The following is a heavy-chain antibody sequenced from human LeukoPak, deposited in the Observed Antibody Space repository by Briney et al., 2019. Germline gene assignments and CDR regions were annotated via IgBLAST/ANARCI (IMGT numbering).Heavy chain of an antibody. Sequence: GGSLRLSCAASGFTFSSYWKSWVRQAPGKGLEWVANIKQDGSEKYYVDSVKGRFTISRDNAKNSLYLQMNSLRAEDTAVYYCARFDWLLYPSPLDHWGQGTLVTVSS. D-gene: IGHD3-9*01. CDR2: IKQDGSEK. J-gene: IGHJ4*02. CDR1: GFTFSSYW. CDR3: ARFDWLLYPSPLDH. V-gene: IGHV3-7*01.